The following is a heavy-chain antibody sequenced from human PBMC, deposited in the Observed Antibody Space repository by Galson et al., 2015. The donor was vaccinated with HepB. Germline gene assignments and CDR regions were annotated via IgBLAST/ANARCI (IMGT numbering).Heavy chain of an antibody. V-gene: IGHV5-51*01. D-gene: IGHD2-2*02. J-gene: IGHJ5*02. CDR1: GYNFTSYW. CDR3: ARQGVDCRSTSCYTNWFAP. CDR2: IYPGDSDT. Sequence: QSGAEVKKPGESLKISCKGSGYNFTSYWIGWVRQMPGKGLEWMGIIYPGDSDTKYSPSFQGQVTISADKSINTAYLQWSSLKASDTAMYYCARQGVDCRSTSCYTNWFAPWGQGTLVTVSS.